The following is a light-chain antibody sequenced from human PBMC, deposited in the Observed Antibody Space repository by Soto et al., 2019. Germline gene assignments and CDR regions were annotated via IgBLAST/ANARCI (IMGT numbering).Light chain of an antibody. V-gene: IGKV3-11*01. CDR2: DAL. CDR3: QQRHNWPIT. Sequence: EIVLTQSPATLSLSPGERATLSCRASETIRNLLAWYQQRPGQAPRLLIYDALGRAPGIPARFSGGGSGTDFTLTISSPEPEDFGVYYCQQRHNWPITFGQGTRLEIK. CDR1: ETIRNL. J-gene: IGKJ5*01.